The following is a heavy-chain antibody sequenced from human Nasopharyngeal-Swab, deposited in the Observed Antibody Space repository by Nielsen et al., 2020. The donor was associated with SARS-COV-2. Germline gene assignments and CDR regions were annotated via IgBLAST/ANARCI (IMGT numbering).Heavy chain of an antibody. J-gene: IGHJ4*02. CDR2: ISSSSSYI. CDR1: GFTFSSYS. D-gene: IGHD3-22*01. Sequence: GRPLRLSCAASGFTFSSYSMNWVRQAPGKGLDWVSSISSSSSYIYYADSVKGRFTISRDNAKNSLYLQMNSLRAEDTAVYYCARDQIPSYYYDSSGPNQIDYWGQGTLVTVSS. CDR3: ARDQIPSYYYDSSGPNQIDY. V-gene: IGHV3-21*01.